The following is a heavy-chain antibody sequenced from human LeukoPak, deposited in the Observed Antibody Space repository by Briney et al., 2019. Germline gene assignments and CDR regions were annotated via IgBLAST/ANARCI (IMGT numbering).Heavy chain of an antibody. CDR1: GYTFTSYG. J-gene: IGHJ3*02. CDR3: ARNERHFDWLIAFDI. Sequence: ASVKVSCKASGYTFTSYGISWVRQALGQGLEWMGWISAYNGNTNYAQKLQGRVTMTTDTSTSTAYMELRSLRSDDTAVYYCARNERHFDWLIAFDIWGQGTMVTVSS. D-gene: IGHD3-9*01. V-gene: IGHV1-18*01. CDR2: ISAYNGNT.